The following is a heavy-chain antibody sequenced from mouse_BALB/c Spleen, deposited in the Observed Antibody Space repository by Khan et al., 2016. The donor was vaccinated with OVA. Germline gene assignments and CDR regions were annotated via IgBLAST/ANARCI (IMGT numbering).Heavy chain of an antibody. CDR3: ARRGYDYGRGALFAY. CDR2: IWSAGST. CDR1: GFSLANYS. D-gene: IGHD2-4*01. V-gene: IGHV2-2*02. Sequence: QVQLQQSGPGLVQPSQSLSITCTVSGFSLANYSVHWVRQSPGKGLEWLGVIWSAGSTDYNAAFISRLTISKDNSRSQVFFKVNSLQPNDTAVYCCARRGYDYGRGALFAYWGQGTLVTVSA. J-gene: IGHJ3*01.